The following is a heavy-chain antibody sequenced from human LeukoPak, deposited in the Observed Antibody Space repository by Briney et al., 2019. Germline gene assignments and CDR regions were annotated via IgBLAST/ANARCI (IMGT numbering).Heavy chain of an antibody. D-gene: IGHD6-19*01. Sequence: ASVKVSCKSSGYTFNNYAIHWVRQAPGQRLEWMGWINAGNGDAKNSQDFQGRVTITRDTSTNTAYMQLVGLRSDDMAIYYCARGGGSGLTYAFDLWGQGTMVTISS. V-gene: IGHV1-3*03. CDR1: GYTFNNYA. CDR3: ARGGGSGLTYAFDL. CDR2: INAGNGDA. J-gene: IGHJ3*01.